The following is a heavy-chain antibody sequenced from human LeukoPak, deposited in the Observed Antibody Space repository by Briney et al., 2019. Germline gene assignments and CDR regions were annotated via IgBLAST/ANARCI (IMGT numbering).Heavy chain of an antibody. J-gene: IGHJ4*02. CDR3: ARSRGTTLVTRFDY. CDR1: GGSISNYY. CDR2: INTSGST. V-gene: IGHV4-4*07. Sequence: SETLSLTCTVSGGSISNYYWSWIRQPAGKGLEWIGRINTSGSTYYNPSLKSRVTMSVDTSRNQFSLKLSSLTAADTAVYYCARSRGTTLVTRFDYWGQGTLVTVSS. D-gene: IGHD5-18*01.